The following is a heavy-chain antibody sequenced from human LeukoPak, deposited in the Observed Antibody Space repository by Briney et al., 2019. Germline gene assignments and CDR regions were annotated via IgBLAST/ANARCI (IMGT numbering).Heavy chain of an antibody. V-gene: IGHV3-23*01. CDR3: AKGLSALVSAADDY. Sequence: GGSLRLSCAASGFTFSSYAMSWVRQAPGKGLEWVSAISGSGGSTYYADFVKGRFTISRDNSKNTLYLQMNSLRAEDTALYYCAKGLSALVSAADDYWGQGTLVAVSS. D-gene: IGHD2-2*01. J-gene: IGHJ4*02. CDR1: GFTFSSYA. CDR2: ISGSGGST.